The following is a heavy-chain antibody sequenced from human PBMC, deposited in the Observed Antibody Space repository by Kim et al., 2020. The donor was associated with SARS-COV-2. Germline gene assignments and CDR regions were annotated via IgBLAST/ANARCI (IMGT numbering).Heavy chain of an antibody. CDR2: IYYSGST. Sequence: SETLSLTCTVSGGSISSGGYYWSWIRQHPGKGLEWIGYIYYSGSTYYNPSLKSRVTISVDTSKNQFSLKLSSVTAADTAVYYCARSVGSSDDYYGMDVWGQGTTVTVSS. CDR3: ARSVGSSDDYYGMDV. V-gene: IGHV4-31*03. D-gene: IGHD3-10*01. CDR1: GGSISSGGYY. J-gene: IGHJ6*02.